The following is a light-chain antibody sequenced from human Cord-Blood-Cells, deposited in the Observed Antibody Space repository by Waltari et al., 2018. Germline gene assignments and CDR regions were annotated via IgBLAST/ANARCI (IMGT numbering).Light chain of an antibody. Sequence: ELVLTQSPATLSLSPGERATLSCSASQSVSSYLAWYHQKPGQAPRLLIYDASNRATGIPAKCSGSGSGTDFTLTISSLEPEDFAVYYCQQRSNWPLTFGGGTKVEIK. V-gene: IGKV3-11*01. J-gene: IGKJ4*01. CDR2: DAS. CDR3: QQRSNWPLT. CDR1: QSVSSY.